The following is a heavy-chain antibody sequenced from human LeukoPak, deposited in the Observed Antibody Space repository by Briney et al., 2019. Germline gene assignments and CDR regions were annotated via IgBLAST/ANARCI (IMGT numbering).Heavy chain of an antibody. V-gene: IGHV3-9*03. CDR2: ISWNSGHI. CDR1: GFTFSSYW. CDR3: ARAMAAAGNGEYYFDY. J-gene: IGHJ4*02. D-gene: IGHD6-13*01. Sequence: GGSLRLSCAASGFTFSSYWMHWVRQAPGKGLEWVSGISWNSGHIDYADSVKGRFTISRDNAKNSLYLQMNSLRAEDMGLYYCARAMAAAGNGEYYFDYWGQGTLVTVSS.